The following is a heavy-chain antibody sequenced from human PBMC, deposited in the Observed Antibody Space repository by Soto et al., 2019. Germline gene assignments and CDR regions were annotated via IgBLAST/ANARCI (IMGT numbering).Heavy chain of an antibody. Sequence: EVQLVESGGGLVKPGGSLRLSCAASGFTFSSNSMNWVRQAPGKGLEWVSYISSSSSYIYYADSVKGRFTISRDNAKNSLSLQMNSLRAEDTAVYYCARVLWSDGGGYCSPLGWGKGTLVAVSS. CDR2: ISSSSSYI. CDR1: GFTFSSNS. J-gene: IGHJ1*01. D-gene: IGHD2-21*02. V-gene: IGHV3-21*01. CDR3: ARVLWSDGGGYCSPLG.